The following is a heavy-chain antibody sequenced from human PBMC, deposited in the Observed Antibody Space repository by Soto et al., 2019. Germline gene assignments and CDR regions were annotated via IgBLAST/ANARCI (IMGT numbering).Heavy chain of an antibody. V-gene: IGHV3-23*01. CDR1: GFTFSSYW. CDR3: AKGLASSDY. Sequence: GGSLRLSCAASGFTFSSYWMHWVRQAPGKGLEWVSTISGSGSSSNYADSVQGRFTISRDNSKNTLYLQMNSLKGEDTAVYYCAKGLASSDYWGQGTLVTVSS. J-gene: IGHJ4*02. D-gene: IGHD6-6*01. CDR2: ISGSGSSS.